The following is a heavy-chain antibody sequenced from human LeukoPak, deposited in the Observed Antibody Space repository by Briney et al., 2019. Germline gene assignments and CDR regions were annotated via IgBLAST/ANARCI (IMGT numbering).Heavy chain of an antibody. Sequence: QPGGSLRLSCAASGFTFSDDYMDWVRQAPGKGVEWVGRTRNKANSYTTEYAASVKGRFTISRDDSKNSLYLQMNSLKTEDTAVYYCAYYMAAITAFDIWGQGTMVTVSS. CDR3: AYYMAAITAFDI. V-gene: IGHV3-72*01. J-gene: IGHJ3*02. CDR2: TRNKANSYTT. CDR1: GFTFSDDY. D-gene: IGHD5-18*01.